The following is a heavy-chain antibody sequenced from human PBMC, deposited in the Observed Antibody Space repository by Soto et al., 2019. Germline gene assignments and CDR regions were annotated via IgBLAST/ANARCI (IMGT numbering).Heavy chain of an antibody. Sequence: GWMIKMPGKGLEWMGIIFPGDSDTRYSPSFQGQVTISADKSISTAYLQWSSLKASDTAIYYCERSCDVVTGLDYWGEGTLVTVPS. CDR2: IFPGDSDT. CDR3: ERSCDVVTGLDY. V-gene: IGHV5-51*01. J-gene: IGHJ4*02. D-gene: IGHD3-9*01.